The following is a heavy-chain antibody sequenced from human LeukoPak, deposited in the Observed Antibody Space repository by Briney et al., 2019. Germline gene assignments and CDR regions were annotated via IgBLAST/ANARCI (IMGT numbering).Heavy chain of an antibody. CDR1: GFTFSSHG. CDR3: ARDLGSGWYGSGFGFDY. Sequence: GGSLRLSCAASGFTFSSHGMSWVRQAPGKGLEWVSTISGSGDNTYYADSVKGRFTISRGNSKNTLYLQMNSLSAEDTAVYYCARDLGSGWYGSGFGFDYWGQGTLVTVSS. CDR2: ISGSGDNT. J-gene: IGHJ4*02. D-gene: IGHD6-19*01. V-gene: IGHV3-23*01.